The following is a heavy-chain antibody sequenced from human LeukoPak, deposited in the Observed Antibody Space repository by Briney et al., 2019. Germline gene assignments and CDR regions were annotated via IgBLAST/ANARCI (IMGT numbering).Heavy chain of an antibody. V-gene: IGHV4-59*01. Sequence: SETLSLTCSVSDVSINSYYWNWIRRPPGKGLEWIGYIYYNGNTNYSPSLKSRVTMSVDTSKNLFSLKVSSVTAADTAVYYCARGRSNYYGMDVWGQGTTVTVSS. CDR1: DVSINSYY. D-gene: IGHD1-26*01. CDR2: IYYNGNT. CDR3: ARGRSNYYGMDV. J-gene: IGHJ6*02.